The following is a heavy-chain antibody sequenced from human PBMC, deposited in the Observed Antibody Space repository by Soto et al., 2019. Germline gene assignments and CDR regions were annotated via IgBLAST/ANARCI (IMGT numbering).Heavy chain of an antibody. D-gene: IGHD2-15*01. V-gene: IGHV4-31*03. Sequence: SETLSLTCTVSGGSISSGGYYWSWIRQHPGKGLEWIGYIYYSGSTYYNPSLKSRVTISVDTSKNQFSLKLSSVTAADTAVYYCARGYCSGGSCYSVAYWGQGTLVTVSS. CDR1: GGSISSGGYY. J-gene: IGHJ4*02. CDR2: IYYSGST. CDR3: ARGYCSGGSCYSVAY.